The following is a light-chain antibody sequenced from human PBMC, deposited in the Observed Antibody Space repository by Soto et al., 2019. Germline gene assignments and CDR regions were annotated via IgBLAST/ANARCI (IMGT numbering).Light chain of an antibody. J-gene: IGLJ2*01. CDR3: QSYDSSLSGSV. Sequence: QPVLTQPPSVSGAPGQRVTISCTGSSSNIGAGYDVHWYQQVSGTVPKLLIYVNTNRPSGVPDRFSGSKSGTSASLAITGLQAEDEADYYCQSYDSSLSGSVFGGGTKVTVL. V-gene: IGLV1-40*01. CDR2: VNT. CDR1: SSNIGAGYD.